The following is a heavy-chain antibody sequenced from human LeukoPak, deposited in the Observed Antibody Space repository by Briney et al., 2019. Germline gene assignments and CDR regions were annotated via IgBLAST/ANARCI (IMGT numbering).Heavy chain of an antibody. Sequence: SQTLSLTCTVSGGSMNRGNYYWSWIRQPAGKGLEWIGRMYTSGSTNYNPSLKSRVSISIDTSKNQFSLKLSSVTAADTAVYYCARPSYGGNSVAYWYFDLWGRGTLVAVSS. V-gene: IGHV4-61*02. CDR3: ARPSYGGNSVAYWYFDL. CDR2: MYTSGST. D-gene: IGHD4-23*01. J-gene: IGHJ2*01. CDR1: GGSMNRGNYY.